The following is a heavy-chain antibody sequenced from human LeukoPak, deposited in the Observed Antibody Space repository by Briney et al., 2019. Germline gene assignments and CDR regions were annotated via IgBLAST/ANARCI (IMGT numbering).Heavy chain of an antibody. D-gene: IGHD1-26*01. CDR3: ARDVSGSCYTFDY. Sequence: PGGSLRLSCAASGFTFSDYYMSWIRQAPGKGLEWVSYISSSGSTIYYADSVKGRFTISRDNAKNSLYLQMSSLRAEDTAVYYCARDVSGSCYTFDYWGQGTLFTVSS. V-gene: IGHV3-11*01. CDR1: GFTFSDYY. CDR2: ISSSGSTI. J-gene: IGHJ4*02.